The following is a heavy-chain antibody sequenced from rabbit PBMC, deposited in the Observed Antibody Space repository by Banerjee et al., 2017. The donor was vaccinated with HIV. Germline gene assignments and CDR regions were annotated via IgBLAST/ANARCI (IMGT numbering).Heavy chain of an antibody. V-gene: IGHV1S45*01. CDR2: INTSSGNT. CDR1: GFSFSNKYV. J-gene: IGHJ6*01. CDR3: ARERYGGTSYKL. D-gene: IGHD8-1*01. Sequence: QEQLEESGGDLVKPEGSLTLTCTASGFSFSNKYVMCWVRQAPGKGLEWIACINTSSGNTVYATWAKGRFTISRTSSTTVALQMTSLTAADTATYFCARERYGGTSYKLWGPGTLVTVS.